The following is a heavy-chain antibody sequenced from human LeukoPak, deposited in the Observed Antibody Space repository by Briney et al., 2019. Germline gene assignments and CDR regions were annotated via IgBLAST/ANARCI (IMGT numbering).Heavy chain of an antibody. CDR2: IWYDGSNK. Sequence: GSLRLSCAASGFTFSSYGMHWVRQAPGKGLEWVAVIWYDGSNKYYADSVKGRFTISRDNSKNTLYLQMNSLRAEDTAVYYCARDGSYYDRGGYDYWGQGTLVTVSS. CDR3: ARDGSYYDRGGYDY. J-gene: IGHJ4*02. V-gene: IGHV3-33*01. CDR1: GFTFSSYG. D-gene: IGHD3-22*01.